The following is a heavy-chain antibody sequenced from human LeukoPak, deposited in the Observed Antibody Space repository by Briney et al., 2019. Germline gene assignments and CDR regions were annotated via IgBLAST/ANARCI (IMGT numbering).Heavy chain of an antibody. D-gene: IGHD3-22*01. V-gene: IGHV4-59*06. CDR2: IYYSGST. Sequence: SETLSLTYTVSGGSISSYYWSWIRQHPGKGLEWIGYIYYSGSTYYNPSLKSRVTISVDTSKNQFSLKLSSVTAADTAVYYCARTSYYYEKFDYWGQGTLVTVSS. CDR1: GGSISSYY. CDR3: ARTSYYYEKFDY. J-gene: IGHJ4*02.